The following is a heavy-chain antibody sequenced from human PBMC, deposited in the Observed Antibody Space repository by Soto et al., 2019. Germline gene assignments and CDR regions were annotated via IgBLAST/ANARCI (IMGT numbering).Heavy chain of an antibody. Sequence: GGSLRLSCAASGFTFSSYWMSWVRQAPGKGLEWVANIKQDGSEKYYVDSVKGRFTISRDNAKNSLYLKMNSLRAEDTAVYYYARARDYGDSFWFAPWAQGTLVTVSS. V-gene: IGHV3-7*01. CDR2: IKQDGSEK. D-gene: IGHD4-17*01. CDR1: GFTFSSYW. J-gene: IGHJ5*02. CDR3: ARARDYGDSFWFAP.